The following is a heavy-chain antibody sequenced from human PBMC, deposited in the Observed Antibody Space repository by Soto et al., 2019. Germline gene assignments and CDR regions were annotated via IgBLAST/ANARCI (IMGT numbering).Heavy chain of an antibody. J-gene: IGHJ5*02. CDR1: GGSVSSGSYY. CDR3: ARDHRNLGIVVVPASSWHDP. D-gene: IGHD2-2*03. Sequence: PSETLSLTCTVSGGSVSSGSYYWSWIRQPPGKGLERIGYIYYRGIANYNPSLNNRVTISVYTCKTQFSLRLSSVTAAYTAVYYCARDHRNLGIVVVPASSWHDPWGQGTLVIFST. V-gene: IGHV4-61*01. CDR2: IYYRGIA.